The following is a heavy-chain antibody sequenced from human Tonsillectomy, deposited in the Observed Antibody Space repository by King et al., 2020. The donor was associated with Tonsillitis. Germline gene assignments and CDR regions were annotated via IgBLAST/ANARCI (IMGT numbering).Heavy chain of an antibody. CDR2: ITIDATSYAL. Sequence: VPLVASGGGLVQPGGSLHLSCAASGFPFRGSTLHWVRQASGQGLEYIGHITIDATSYALAYAASVKGRFPISSDDSQTPASLQMNSLKTDDTAVYYCTRTWRSSWYPDFDYWGQGTLVTVSS. D-gene: IGHD6-13*01. J-gene: IGHJ4*02. CDR1: GFPFRGST. V-gene: IGHV3-73*02. CDR3: TRTWRSSWYPDFDY.